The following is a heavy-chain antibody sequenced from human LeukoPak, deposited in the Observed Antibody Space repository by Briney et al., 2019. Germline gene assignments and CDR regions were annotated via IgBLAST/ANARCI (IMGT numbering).Heavy chain of an antibody. CDR2: IYSSGST. CDR1: GGSISSYY. J-gene: IGHJ4*02. CDR3: ARLVCGGGSCPAEFDY. V-gene: IGHV4-59*08. Sequence: ASETLSLTCSVSGGSISSYYWSWIRQPPGKGLEWIGYIYSSGSTNYNSSLKSRVTISVDTSKNQFSLKMSSVTATDTAVYYCARLVCGGGSCPAEFDYWGQGTLVTVSS. D-gene: IGHD2-15*01.